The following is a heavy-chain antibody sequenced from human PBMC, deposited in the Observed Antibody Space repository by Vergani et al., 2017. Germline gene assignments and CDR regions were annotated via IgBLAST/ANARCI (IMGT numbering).Heavy chain of an antibody. CDR2: INHSGST. D-gene: IGHD3-10*01. V-gene: IGHV4-34*01. J-gene: IGHJ5*02. Sequence: QVQLQQWGAGLLKPSETLSLTCAVYGGSFSGYYWSWIRQPPGKGLEWVGEINHSGSTNYNPCLKSRVTMSVDTSKNQFSLTLSAVTAADTAVYDCARAPTDYYGAGSYYHWGQGTLVTVSS. CDR1: GGSFSGYY. CDR3: ARAPTDYYGAGSYYH.